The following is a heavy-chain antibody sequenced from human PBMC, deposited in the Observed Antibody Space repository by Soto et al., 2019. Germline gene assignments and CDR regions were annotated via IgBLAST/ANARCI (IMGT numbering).Heavy chain of an antibody. CDR1: GFTVSTNY. D-gene: IGHD3-10*01. CDR3: VTAVRTRLDN. Sequence: GGSLRLSCVASGFTVSTNYMSWVRQAPGKGLEWVSLIYSGGSTYYADSAKGRFTISRDNSKNTLYLQMNGLRLDDTAVYYCVTAVRTRLDNWGPGTLVTVSS. J-gene: IGHJ4*02. CDR2: IYSGGST. V-gene: IGHV3-53*05.